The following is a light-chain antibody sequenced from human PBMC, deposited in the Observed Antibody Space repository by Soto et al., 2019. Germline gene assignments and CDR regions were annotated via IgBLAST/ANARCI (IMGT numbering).Light chain of an antibody. CDR3: QQHDNQSAT. Sequence: EIVMTQSPATLSVSPGERATLSCRASQSVSSNLAWYQQKPGQAPRLLIYGASTRATGIPARFSGSGSGTEFTLTISSLQSEDFAVYYCQQHDNQSATFGHGTELDI. CDR2: GAS. CDR1: QSVSSN. J-gene: IGKJ1*01. V-gene: IGKV3-15*01.